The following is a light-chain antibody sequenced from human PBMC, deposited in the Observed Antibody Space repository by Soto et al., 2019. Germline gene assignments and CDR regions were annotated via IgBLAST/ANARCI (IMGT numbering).Light chain of an antibody. J-gene: IGKJ3*01. Sequence: DIQMTQSPSSLSASVGDRVTITCQASQDISNYLNWYQQKPGKAPKLLIYDASNLQTGVPSRFSGSGSGTDFTFTISSLQPEDFATYYCQQYANFPPRFTFGPGTKVDIK. CDR1: QDISNY. CDR2: DAS. V-gene: IGKV1-33*01. CDR3: QQYANFPPRFT.